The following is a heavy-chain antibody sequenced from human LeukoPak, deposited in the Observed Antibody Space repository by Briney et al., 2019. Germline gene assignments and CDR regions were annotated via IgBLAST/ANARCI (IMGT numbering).Heavy chain of an antibody. Sequence: PGGSLRLSCAASGVTLSSYWMHWVRQVPGEGLVWVSRITNDGSDTRYADSVKGRFTISRDNAKNTLYLQMNSLRAEDRAVYFCASSGSGHYYFDFWGQGTLVTVSS. CDR3: ASSGSGHYYFDF. CDR1: GVTLSSYW. J-gene: IGHJ4*02. V-gene: IGHV3-74*01. D-gene: IGHD3-22*01. CDR2: ITNDGSDT.